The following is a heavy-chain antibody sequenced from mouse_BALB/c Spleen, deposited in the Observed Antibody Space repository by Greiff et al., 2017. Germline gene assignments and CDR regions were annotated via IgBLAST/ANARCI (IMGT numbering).Heavy chain of an antibody. D-gene: IGHD4-1*01. CDR1: GFTFSSYA. CDR2: ISSGGSYT. Sequence: EVKLMESGGGLVKPGGSLKLSCAASGFTFSSYAMSWVRQSPEKRLEWVAEISSGGSYTYYPDTVTGRFTISRDNAKNTLYLEMSSLRSEDTAMYYCARDTGPYYAMDYWGQGTSVTVSS. V-gene: IGHV5-9-4*01. CDR3: ARDTGPYYAMDY. J-gene: IGHJ4*01.